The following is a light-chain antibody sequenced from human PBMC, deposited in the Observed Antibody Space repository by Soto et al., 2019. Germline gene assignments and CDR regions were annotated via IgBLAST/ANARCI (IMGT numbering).Light chain of an antibody. CDR2: EAS. J-gene: IGKJ4*01. CDR3: QQYHSYPVT. V-gene: IGKV1-16*01. CDR1: QGIGNF. Sequence: DIQMTPSPSSLSASVGDTVTITCRASQGIGNFLAWFQQKPGKAPTSLISEASSLQSGVPSRFSGSGSGTDFTLTISSLQPEDFATYYCQQYHSYPVTFGGGTKVEFK.